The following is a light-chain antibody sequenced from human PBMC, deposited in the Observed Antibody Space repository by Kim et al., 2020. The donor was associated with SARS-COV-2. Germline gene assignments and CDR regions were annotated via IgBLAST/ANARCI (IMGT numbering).Light chain of an antibody. Sequence: QSALTQPASVSGSPGQSITISCTGTTSDIGSSKYVSWYQQYPGKAPKLMIFGVSDRPSGVSNRFSGSKSGNTASLTISGLQAEDEADYYCKSYRSSGGLIFGGGTKVTVL. CDR2: GVS. CDR3: KSYRSSGGLI. V-gene: IGLV2-14*03. CDR1: TSDIGSSKY. J-gene: IGLJ2*01.